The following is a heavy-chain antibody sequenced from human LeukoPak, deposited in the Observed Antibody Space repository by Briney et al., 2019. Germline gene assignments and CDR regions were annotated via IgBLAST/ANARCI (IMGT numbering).Heavy chain of an antibody. V-gene: IGHV1-69*13. Sequence: ASVKVSCKASGGTFSSYAISWVRQAPGQGLEWMGGIIPIFGTANYAQKFQGRVTITADESTSTAYMELSSLRSEDTAVYYCARGGRGMIEVGYAFDIWGQGTMVTVSS. D-gene: IGHD3-22*01. CDR2: IIPIFGTA. CDR3: ARGGRGMIEVGYAFDI. J-gene: IGHJ3*02. CDR1: GGTFSSYA.